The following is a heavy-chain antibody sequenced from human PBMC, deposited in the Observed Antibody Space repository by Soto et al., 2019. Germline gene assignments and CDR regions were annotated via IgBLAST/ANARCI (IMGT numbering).Heavy chain of an antibody. J-gene: IGHJ6*02. CDR2: IYSGGST. D-gene: IGHD3-10*01. CDR1: GFTVSSNY. V-gene: IGHV3-53*01. CDR3: ARDRVIGFGSVYYYYGMDV. Sequence: PGGSLRLSCAASGFTVSSNYMSWVRQAPGKGLEWVSVIYSGGSTYYADSVKGRFTISRDNSTNTLYLQMNSLRAEDTAVYYCARDRVIGFGSVYYYYGMDVWGQGTTVTVSS.